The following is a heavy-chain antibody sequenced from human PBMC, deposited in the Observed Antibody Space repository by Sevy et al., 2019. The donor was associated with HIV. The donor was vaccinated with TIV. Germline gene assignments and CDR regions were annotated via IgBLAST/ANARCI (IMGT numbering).Heavy chain of an antibody. CDR2: ISDSGRTE. V-gene: IGHV3-48*03. CDR1: GFTFSDYE. D-gene: IGHD3-22*01. CDR3: VRDKVKGYHSDDAFDI. Sequence: GGSLRLSCAASGFTFSDYEMNWVRQVPGKGLEWVSYISDSGRTEYYADSVRGRFTISRDNTQKSLHLQMNSLRAEDTAVYDCVRDKVKGYHSDDAFDIWGQGTTVTVSS. J-gene: IGHJ3*02.